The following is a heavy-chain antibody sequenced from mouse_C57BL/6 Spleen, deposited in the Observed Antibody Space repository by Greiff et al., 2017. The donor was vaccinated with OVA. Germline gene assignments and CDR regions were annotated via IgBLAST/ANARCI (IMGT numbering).Heavy chain of an antibody. CDR1: GYAFSSSW. Sequence: VQLQQSGPELVKPGASVKISCKASGYAFSSSWMNWVKQRPGKGLEWIGRIYPGDGDTNYNGKFKGKATLTADKSSSTAYMQLSSLTSEDSAVYFCAREGYYYGSSYDDYWGQGTTLTVSS. CDR3: AREGYYYGSSYDDY. D-gene: IGHD1-1*01. V-gene: IGHV1-82*01. CDR2: IYPGDGDT. J-gene: IGHJ2*01.